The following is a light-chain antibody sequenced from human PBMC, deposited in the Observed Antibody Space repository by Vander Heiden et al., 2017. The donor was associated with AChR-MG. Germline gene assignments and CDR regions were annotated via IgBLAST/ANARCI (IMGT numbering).Light chain of an antibody. CDR3: QQDESRPRT. Sequence: DIVMTQSPATLSVSPGARATLSCRASQSVRNNLAWYQQKPGQAPRLLIYDASTRATGIPGSFSGSGSGTEFTLTISSLTSEECAVYYCQQDESRPRTFGQGTKVEIK. CDR1: QSVRNN. J-gene: IGKJ1*01. CDR2: DAS. V-gene: IGKV3-15*01.